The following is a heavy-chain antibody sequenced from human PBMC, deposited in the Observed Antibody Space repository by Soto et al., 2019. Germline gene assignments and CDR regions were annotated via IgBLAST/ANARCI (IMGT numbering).Heavy chain of an antibody. CDR3: ARAGYSSSWYGVDYDYGMDV. CDR2: IYYSGST. Sequence: QVQLQESGPGLVKPSQTLSLTCTVSGGSISSGGYYWSWIRQHPGKGLEWIGYIYYSGSTYYNPSLKSRVTISVDTSNNQFSLKRSSVTAADTAVYYCARAGYSSSWYGVDYDYGMDVWGQGTTFTVSS. V-gene: IGHV4-31*03. D-gene: IGHD6-13*01. J-gene: IGHJ6*02. CDR1: GGSISSGGYY.